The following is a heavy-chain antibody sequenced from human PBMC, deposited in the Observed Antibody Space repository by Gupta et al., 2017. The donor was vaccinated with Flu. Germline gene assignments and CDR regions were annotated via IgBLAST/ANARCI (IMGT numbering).Heavy chain of an antibody. Sequence: QVQLVESGGGLVKPGGSLRLSCAVSRFTFSDYYMRWIRQAPGKGRDWVSYISPSGSTIYYADSAKGRFTISRDNAENSLYLQVNSLRVEDTAVYYCARGKYDFDYWGQGTLVTVSS. V-gene: IGHV3-11*01. CDR2: ISPSGSTI. J-gene: IGHJ4*02. CDR1: RFTFSDYY. D-gene: IGHD2-8*01. CDR3: ARGKYDFDY.